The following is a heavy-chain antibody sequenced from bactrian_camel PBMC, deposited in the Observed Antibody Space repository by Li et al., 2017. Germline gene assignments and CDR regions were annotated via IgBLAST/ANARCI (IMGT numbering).Heavy chain of an antibody. D-gene: IGHD6*01. J-gene: IGHJ4*01. CDR1: GFTFSSYG. CDR2: INSGGGST. V-gene: IGHV3S40*01. Sequence: DVQLVESGGGLVQPGGSLGLSCAASGFTFSSYGMSWVRQAPGKGLEWVSSINSGGGSTYYAASVKGRFTISKDNAKNTVYLQMNNLKPEDTAMYYCAQDSWYGNAWYLLYWGQGTQVTVS. CDR3: AQDSWYGNAWYLLY.